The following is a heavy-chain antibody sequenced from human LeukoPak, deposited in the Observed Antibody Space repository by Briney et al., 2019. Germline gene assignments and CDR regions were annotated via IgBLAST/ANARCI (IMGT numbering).Heavy chain of an antibody. CDR1: GGSISSYY. J-gene: IGHJ4*02. CDR3: ARGRPSYSPFDY. D-gene: IGHD1-26*01. CDR2: IYYSGST. V-gene: IGHV4-59*01. Sequence: SETLSLTCTVSGGSISSYYWSWIRQPPGKGLEWIGYIYYSGSTNYNPSLKSRVTILVDTSKNQFSLKLSSVTAADTAVYYCARGRPSYSPFDYRGQGTLVTVSS.